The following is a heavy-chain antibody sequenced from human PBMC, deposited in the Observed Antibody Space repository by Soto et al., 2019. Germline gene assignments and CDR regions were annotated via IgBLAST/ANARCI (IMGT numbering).Heavy chain of an antibody. J-gene: IGHJ6*02. V-gene: IGHV1-69*08. D-gene: IGHD3-16*01. CDR1: GTIFSSYT. CDR3: ARGLGGRMDD. CDR2: IIPILGET. Sequence: QVQLVQSGAEVKKPGSSVRVSCKASGTIFSSYTISWVRQAPGQGLEWMGRIIPILGETNSAQKLQGRATLTADKSTNTAYMELNSLRLEDTAVYYCARGLGGRMDDWGQGTTVTVSS.